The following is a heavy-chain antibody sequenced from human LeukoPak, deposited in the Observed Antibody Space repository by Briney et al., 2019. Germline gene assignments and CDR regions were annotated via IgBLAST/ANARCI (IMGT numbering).Heavy chain of an antibody. V-gene: IGHV3-48*01. CDR1: GFTFSSYA. Sequence: GGSLRLSCAASGFTFSSYAMSWVRQAPGKGLEWLSYISSKGAIRYADSVKGRFIISRDNAKHSLFLRMSRLRVDDTATYFCILDFHWGQGPLVAVSS. CDR3: ILDFH. CDR2: ISSKGAI. D-gene: IGHD3-3*01. J-gene: IGHJ4*02.